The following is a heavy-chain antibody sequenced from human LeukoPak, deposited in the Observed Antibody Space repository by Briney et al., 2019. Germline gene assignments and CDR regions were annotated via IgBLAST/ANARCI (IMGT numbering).Heavy chain of an antibody. J-gene: IGHJ4*02. CDR3: ATQVTTRWDY. CDR1: GFTFNSYA. D-gene: IGHD4-17*01. Sequence: GGYLRLSCAASGFTFNSYAMHWVRQAPGKGLEWVTYIRYDGGDQYYADSVKGRFTISRDNAKNTLYLQMNSLRAEDTAVYYCATQVTTRWDYWGQGTLVTVSS. CDR2: IRYDGGDQ. V-gene: IGHV3-30*02.